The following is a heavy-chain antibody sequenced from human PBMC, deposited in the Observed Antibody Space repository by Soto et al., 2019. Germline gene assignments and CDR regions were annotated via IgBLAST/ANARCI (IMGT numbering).Heavy chain of an antibody. D-gene: IGHD3-10*01. CDR2: FDPEDGET. CDR1: GYTLTELS. J-gene: IGHJ5*02. V-gene: IGHV1-24*01. Sequence: ASVKVSCKVSGYTLTELSMHWVRQAPGKGLEWMGGFDPEDGETIYAQKFQGRVTMTEDTSTDTAYMELSSLRSEDTAVYYCATVRITMVRGVIIRSDWFDPWGQGTLVTVSS. CDR3: ATVRITMVRGVIIRSDWFDP.